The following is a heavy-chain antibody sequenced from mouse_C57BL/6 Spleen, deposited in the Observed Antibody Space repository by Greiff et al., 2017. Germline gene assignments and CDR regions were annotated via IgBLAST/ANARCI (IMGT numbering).Heavy chain of an antibody. CDR1: GFTFSSYA. V-gene: IGHV5-4*03. CDR3: ARSSLYYYGSLWYFDV. J-gene: IGHJ1*03. Sequence: EVKLVESGGGLVKPGGSLKLSCAASGFTFSSYAMSWVRQTPEKRLEWVATISDGGSYTYYPDNVKGRFTISRDTAKNNLYLQMSHLKSEDTAMYYCARSSLYYYGSLWYFDVWGTGTTVTVSS. CDR2: ISDGGSYT. D-gene: IGHD1-1*01.